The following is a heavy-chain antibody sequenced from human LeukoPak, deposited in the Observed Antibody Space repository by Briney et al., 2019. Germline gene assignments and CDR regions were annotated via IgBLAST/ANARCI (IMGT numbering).Heavy chain of an antibody. V-gene: IGHV4-59*08. CDR1: GGSISSYY. Sequence: SEPLSLTCTVSGGSISSYYWSWIRQPPGKGLEWIGYIYYSGSTNYNPSLKSRVTISVDTSKNQFSLKLSSVTAADTAVYYCARSYYYGMDVWGQGTTVTVSS. J-gene: IGHJ6*02. CDR2: IYYSGST. CDR3: ARSYYYGMDV.